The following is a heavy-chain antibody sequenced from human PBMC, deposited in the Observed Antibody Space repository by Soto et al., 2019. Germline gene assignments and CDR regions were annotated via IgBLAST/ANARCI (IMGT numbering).Heavy chain of an antibody. CDR3: ARDGGYDGYWYFDL. Sequence: QVQLVESGGGVVQPGRSLRLSCAASGFTFSSYAMHWVRQAPGKGLEWVAVISYDGSNKYYADSVKGRFTISRDNSKNTLYLQMNSLRAEDTAVYYCARDGGYDGYWYFDLWGRGTLFTVSS. J-gene: IGHJ2*01. CDR1: GFTFSSYA. D-gene: IGHD5-12*01. CDR2: ISYDGSNK. V-gene: IGHV3-30-3*01.